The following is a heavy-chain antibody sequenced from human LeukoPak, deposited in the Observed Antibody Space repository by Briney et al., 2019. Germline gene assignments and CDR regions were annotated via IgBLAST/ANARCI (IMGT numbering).Heavy chain of an antibody. D-gene: IGHD4-23*01. J-gene: IGHJ4*02. V-gene: IGHV3-30*18. CDR2: ISYDGSNK. CDR1: GFTFSSYG. Sequence: PGGSLSLSCAASGFTFSSYGMHWVRQAPGKGLEWVAVISYDGSNKYYADSVKGRFTISRDNSKNTLYLQMNSLRAEDTAVYYCAKDLYYGGNSGGDYWGQGTLVTVSS. CDR3: AKDLYYGGNSGGDY.